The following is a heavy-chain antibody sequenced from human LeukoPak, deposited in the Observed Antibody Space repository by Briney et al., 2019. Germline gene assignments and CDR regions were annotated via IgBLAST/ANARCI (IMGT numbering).Heavy chain of an antibody. CDR2: IKQDGSEK. CDR1: GFTFSSYW. V-gene: IGHV3-7*01. D-gene: IGHD3-3*01. Sequence: GGSPRLSCAASGFTFSSYWMSWVRQAPGKGLEWVANIKQDGSEKYYVDSVKGRFTISRDNAKNSLYLQMNSLRAEDTAVYYCAREEHYDFWSGYYYYYGMDVWGQGTTVTVSS. CDR3: AREEHYDFWSGYYYYYGMDV. J-gene: IGHJ6*02.